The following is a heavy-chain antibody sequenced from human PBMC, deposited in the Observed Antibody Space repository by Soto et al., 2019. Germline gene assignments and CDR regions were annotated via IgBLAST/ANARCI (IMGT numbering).Heavy chain of an antibody. V-gene: IGHV1-18*04. CDR1: GYTFTSYG. D-gene: IGHD2-8*01. J-gene: IGHJ6*02. Sequence: GASVKVSCKASGYTFTSYGISWVRQAPGQGLEWMGWISAYNGNTNYAQKLQGRVTMTTDTSTSTAYVELRSLRSDDTAVYYCAREEKWARAHYYYYGMDVWGQGTTVTVSS. CDR2: ISAYNGNT. CDR3: AREEKWARAHYYYYGMDV.